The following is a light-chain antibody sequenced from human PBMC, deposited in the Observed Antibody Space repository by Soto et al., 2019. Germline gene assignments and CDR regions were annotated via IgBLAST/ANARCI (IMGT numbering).Light chain of an antibody. CDR1: QGINSF. J-gene: IGKJ4*01. CDR2: AAS. CDR3: QQLERYQST. Sequence: IQLTQSPSSLSASVGDRVTITCRASQGINSFLAWYQQKPGKAPKLLIYAASTLQSGVPSRFRGSGCGRYCTVAISSLQPEDFATYYCQQLERYQSTVGGWAKVDIK. V-gene: IGKV1-9*01.